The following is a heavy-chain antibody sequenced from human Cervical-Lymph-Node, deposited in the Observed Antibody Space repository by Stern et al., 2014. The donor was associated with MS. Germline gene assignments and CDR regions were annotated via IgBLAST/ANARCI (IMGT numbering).Heavy chain of an antibody. CDR1: GYTFTNYP. CDR3: AAWFEIAATQEYFDY. CDR2: INTNTGTP. Sequence: QVQLVESGSELKKPGASVKVSCKASGYTFTNYPVNWVRQAPGQGLEWTGWINTNTGTPTYPQDFTGRFVFSLDTSVSTAFLQISSLKAEDTSVYYLAAWFEIAATQEYFDYWGQGTLVTVSS. V-gene: IGHV7-4-1*02. D-gene: IGHD2-15*01. J-gene: IGHJ4*02.